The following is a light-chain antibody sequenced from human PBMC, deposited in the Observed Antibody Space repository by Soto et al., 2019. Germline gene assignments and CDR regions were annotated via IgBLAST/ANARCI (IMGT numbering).Light chain of an antibody. CDR2: GAS. Sequence: EIVMTQSPATLSVSPGERVTLSCRASQSVSSNLVWYQQKPGQAPRLLIYGASTRATGIPARFSGSGSGTEFTLTINSLQSEDFEVYYCQQYNNWVTFGGGTKVEI. J-gene: IGKJ4*01. CDR3: QQYNNWVT. V-gene: IGKV3-15*01. CDR1: QSVSSN.